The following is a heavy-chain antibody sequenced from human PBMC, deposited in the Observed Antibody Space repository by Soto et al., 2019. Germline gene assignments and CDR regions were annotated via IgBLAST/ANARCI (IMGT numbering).Heavy chain of an antibody. Sequence: QVKLVESGGGVVQPGRSRRLSCTASGFSFGTYGMHWVRQAPGKRLEWVAAMSYDGRTKYYADSVRGRFTISRDNSKKMLFLDMNSLRHEDTAVYYCAKPRAWLVLPFEDWGHGTLVTVSS. CDR1: GFSFGTYG. D-gene: IGHD6-19*01. CDR3: AKPRAWLVLPFED. CDR2: MSYDGRTK. V-gene: IGHV3-30*18. J-gene: IGHJ4*01.